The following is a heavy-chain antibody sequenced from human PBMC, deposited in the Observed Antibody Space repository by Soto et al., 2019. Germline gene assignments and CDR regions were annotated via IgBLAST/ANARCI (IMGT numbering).Heavy chain of an antibody. V-gene: IGHV5-51*01. CDR3: ARLLPAAATSFDAFDI. D-gene: IGHD2-2*01. CDR2: IYPGDSDT. J-gene: IGHJ3*02. CDR1: GYSFTSYW. Sequence: PGESLKISCKGSGYSFTSYWIGWVRQMPGKGLEWMGIIYPGDSDTRYSPSFQGQVTISADKSISTAYLQWSSLKASDTAMYYCARLLPAAATSFDAFDIWGQGTMVTVSS.